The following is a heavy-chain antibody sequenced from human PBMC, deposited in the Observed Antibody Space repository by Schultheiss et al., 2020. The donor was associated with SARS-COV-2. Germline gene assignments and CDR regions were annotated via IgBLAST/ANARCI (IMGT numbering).Heavy chain of an antibody. CDR2: ISSDGSST. CDR3: AGHSTVTTLWANDAFDI. Sequence: GGSLRLSCAASGFTFSSYSMNWVRQAPGKGLEWVSRISSDGSSTTYADSVKGRFTISRDNAKNSLYLQMNSLRAEDTAVYYCAGHSTVTTLWANDAFDIWGQGTMVTVSS. CDR1: GFTFSSYS. D-gene: IGHD4-11*01. J-gene: IGHJ3*02. V-gene: IGHV3-74*01.